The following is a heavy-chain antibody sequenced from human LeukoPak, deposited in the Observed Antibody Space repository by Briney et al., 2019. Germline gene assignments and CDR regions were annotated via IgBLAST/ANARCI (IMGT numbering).Heavy chain of an antibody. CDR3: TRVLALATADY. CDR1: GYSFTKHY. J-gene: IGHJ4*02. CDR2: INTSGGST. Sequence: GASVKVSCKASGYSFTKHYMHWVRQAPGQGLEWIGLINTSGGSTTYAQNFQGRDTITRDTSTNTLYLELTSLRSEDTAVYYCTRVLALATADYWGQGTLVSVSS. V-gene: IGHV1-46*01.